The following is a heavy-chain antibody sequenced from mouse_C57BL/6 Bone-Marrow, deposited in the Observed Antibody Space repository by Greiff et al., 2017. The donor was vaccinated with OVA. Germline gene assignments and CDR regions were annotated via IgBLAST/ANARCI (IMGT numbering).Heavy chain of an antibody. V-gene: IGHV1-52*01. D-gene: IGHD2-5*01. CDR2: IDPSDSET. CDR1: GYTFTSYW. CDR3: ARDSNYLYYYAMDY. Sequence: QVHVKQPGAELVRPGSSVKLSCKASGYTFTSYWMHWVKQRPIQGLEWIGNIDPSDSETHYNQKFKDKATLTVDKSSSTAYMQLSSLTSEDSAVYYCARDSNYLYYYAMDYWGQGTSVTVSS. J-gene: IGHJ4*01.